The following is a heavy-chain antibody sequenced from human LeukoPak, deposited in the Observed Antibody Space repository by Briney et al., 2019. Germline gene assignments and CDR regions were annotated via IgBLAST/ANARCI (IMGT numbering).Heavy chain of an antibody. D-gene: IGHD3-22*01. CDR2: MYYSGSP. CDR3: ARDLYYYDSSGYYYFDY. J-gene: IGHJ4*02. V-gene: IGHV4-28*03. CDR1: GGSISSSNW. Sequence: SETLSLTCAVSGGSISSSNWWSWIRQPPGKGLEWIGYMYYSGSPNYNPSLKSRVTMSVDTSKNQFSLKLSSVTAADTAVYYCARDLYYYDSSGYYYFDYWGQGTLVTASS.